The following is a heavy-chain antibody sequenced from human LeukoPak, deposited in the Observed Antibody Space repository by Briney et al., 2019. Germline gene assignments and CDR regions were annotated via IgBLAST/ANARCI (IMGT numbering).Heavy chain of an antibody. J-gene: IGHJ4*02. CDR1: GFTFSSNA. Sequence: PGGSLRLSCAASGFTFSSNAMTWVRQAPGKGLEWVPATSGSGGSAYYADSVKGRFTSSRDNSKNTLYLQMNSLRAEDTAVYYCAKPYYDFWSGYYYFDYWGQGTLVTVSS. V-gene: IGHV3-23*01. D-gene: IGHD3-3*01. CDR2: TSGSGGSA. CDR3: AKPYYDFWSGYYYFDY.